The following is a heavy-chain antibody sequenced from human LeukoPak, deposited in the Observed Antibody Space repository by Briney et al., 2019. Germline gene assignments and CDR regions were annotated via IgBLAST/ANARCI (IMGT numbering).Heavy chain of an antibody. D-gene: IGHD3-16*02. J-gene: IGHJ4*02. CDR1: GFTFSSYA. V-gene: IGHV3-23*01. CDR2: ISGSGGST. Sequence: GGSLRLSCAASGFTFSSYAMSWVRQAPGKGLEWVSAISGSGGSTYYAHSVKGRFTISRDNSKNTLYLQMNSLRAEDTAVYYCAKDSEYDYVWGSYRYSPFDYWGQGTLVTVSS. CDR3: AKDSEYDYVWGSYRYSPFDY.